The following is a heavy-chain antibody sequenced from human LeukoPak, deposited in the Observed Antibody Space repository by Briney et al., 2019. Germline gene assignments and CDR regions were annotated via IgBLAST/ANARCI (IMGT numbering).Heavy chain of an antibody. CDR1: GGSFSGYY. CDR2: INHSVST. Sequence: SETLSLTCAVYGGSFSGYYCSWIRHPPGKGLGWIGEINHSVSTNYNPSLKSRVTISVDTSKNHFSLKLRSVTAADKAVYYCAREVGRITMVRGVPASPMWGQGTLVTVSS. D-gene: IGHD3-10*01. CDR3: AREVGRITMVRGVPASPM. V-gene: IGHV4-34*01. J-gene: IGHJ4*02.